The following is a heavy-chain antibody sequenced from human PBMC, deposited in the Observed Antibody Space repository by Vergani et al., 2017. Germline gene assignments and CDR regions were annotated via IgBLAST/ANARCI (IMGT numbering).Heavy chain of an antibody. CDR3: ARGHYDILTGYSDY. CDR1: GFTVSSNY. D-gene: IGHD3-9*01. J-gene: IGHJ4*02. Sequence: EVQLVETGGGLIQPGGSLRLSCAASGFTVSSNYMSWVRQAPGKGLEWVSVIYSGGSTYYADSVKCRFTISRDNSKNTLYLQMNSLRAEDTAVYYCARGHYDILTGYSDYWGQGTLVTVSS. V-gene: IGHV3-53*02. CDR2: IYSGGST.